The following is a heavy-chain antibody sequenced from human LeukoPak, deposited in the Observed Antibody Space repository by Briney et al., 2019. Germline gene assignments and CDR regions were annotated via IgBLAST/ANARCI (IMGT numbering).Heavy chain of an antibody. V-gene: IGHV3-21*01. J-gene: IGHJ5*02. CDR1: GCTFSTYS. Sequence: GGSLRLSCGASGCTFSTYSMNWVRQGAGKGLEWVSSISSTSSYVYYADSVKGRFTISRDNAKNSLYLQMNSLRVEDTAVYYCARDPIVPTLRPVPPYNWFDPWGPGPLVTVSS. CDR3: ARDPIVPTLRPVPPYNWFDP. CDR2: ISSTSSYV. D-gene: IGHD5-12*01.